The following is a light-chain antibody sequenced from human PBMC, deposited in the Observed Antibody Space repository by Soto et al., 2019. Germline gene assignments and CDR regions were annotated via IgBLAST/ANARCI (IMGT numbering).Light chain of an antibody. V-gene: IGLV3-1*01. CDR2: QDT. Sequence: SYELTQPPSVSVSPGQTASITCSGDKLGNKYVCWYQQKPGQSPVLVIFQDTKRPSGIPERFSGSNSGNTATLTISGTQALDEADYYCQAWDSITTGVFGGGTKVTVL. J-gene: IGLJ2*01. CDR1: KLGNKY. CDR3: QAWDSITTGV.